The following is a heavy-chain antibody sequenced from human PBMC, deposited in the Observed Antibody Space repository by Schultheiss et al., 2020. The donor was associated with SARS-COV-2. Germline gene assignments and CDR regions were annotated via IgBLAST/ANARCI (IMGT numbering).Heavy chain of an antibody. CDR1: GFTFSSYA. J-gene: IGHJ4*02. D-gene: IGHD6-19*01. V-gene: IGHV3-23*01. Sequence: GGSLRLSCAASGFTFSSYAMTWVRQAPGKGLEWVSAISGSGGSTYYADSVKGRFTISRDNSKNTLYLQMNSLRAEDTAVYYCARDLRGWYYYFDYWGQGTLVTVSS. CDR3: ARDLRGWYYYFDY. CDR2: ISGSGGST.